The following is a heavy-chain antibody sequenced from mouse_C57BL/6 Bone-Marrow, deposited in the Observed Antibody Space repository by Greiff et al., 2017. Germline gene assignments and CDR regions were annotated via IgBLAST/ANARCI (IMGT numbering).Heavy chain of an antibody. D-gene: IGHD3-3*01. J-gene: IGHJ2*01. CDR3: ARWGGRGYFDY. CDR2: INPGSGGT. CDR1: GYAFTNYL. Sequence: VQLQQSGAELVRPGTSVKVSCKASGYAFTNYLIEWVKQRPGQGLEWIGVINPGSGGTNYNEKFKGKATLPAGKSSSTAYMKLSSLTSEDSAVYFCARWGGRGYFDYWGQGTTLTVSS. V-gene: IGHV1-54*01.